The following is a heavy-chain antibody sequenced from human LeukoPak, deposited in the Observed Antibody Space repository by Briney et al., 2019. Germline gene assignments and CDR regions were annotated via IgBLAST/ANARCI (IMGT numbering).Heavy chain of an antibody. CDR2: ISGSGGST. D-gene: IGHD4-17*01. CDR3: AKSITVTTRNAFDI. V-gene: IGHV3-23*01. Sequence: GGSLRLSCAASGFTFSRYSMNWVRQAPGKGLEWVSAISGSGGSTYYADSVKGRFTISRDNSKNTLYLQMNSLRAEDTAVYYCAKSITVTTRNAFDIWGQGTMVTVSS. CDR1: GFTFSRYS. J-gene: IGHJ3*02.